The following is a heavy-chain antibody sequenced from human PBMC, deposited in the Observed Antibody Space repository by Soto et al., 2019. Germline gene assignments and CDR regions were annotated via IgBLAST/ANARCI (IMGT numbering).Heavy chain of an antibody. CDR3: ACIDYYDSSGYYLDY. J-gene: IGHJ4*02. D-gene: IGHD3-22*01. Sequence: GGSLRLSCAASGFTLSSYSMNWVRQAPGKGLEWVSSISSSSSYIYYADSVKGRFTISRDNAKNSLYLQMNSLRAEDTAVYHCACIDYYDSSGYYLDYWGQGTLVTVYS. V-gene: IGHV3-21*01. CDR2: ISSSSSYI. CDR1: GFTLSSYS.